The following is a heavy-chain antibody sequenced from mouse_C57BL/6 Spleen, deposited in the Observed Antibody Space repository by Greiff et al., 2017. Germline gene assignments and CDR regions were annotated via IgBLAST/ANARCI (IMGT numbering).Heavy chain of an antibody. CDR2: ISSGGDYT. CDR3: TRATLGSSGPAWFAY. CDR1: GFTFSSYA. D-gene: IGHD3-2*02. V-gene: IGHV5-9-1*02. Sequence: EVKVVESGEGLVKPVGSLKLSCAASGFTFSSYAMSWVRQTPEKRLEWVAYISSGGDYTYYADTVKGRFTISRDNARNTLYLQMSSLKSEDTAMYYCTRATLGSSGPAWFAYWGQGTLVTVSA. J-gene: IGHJ3*01.